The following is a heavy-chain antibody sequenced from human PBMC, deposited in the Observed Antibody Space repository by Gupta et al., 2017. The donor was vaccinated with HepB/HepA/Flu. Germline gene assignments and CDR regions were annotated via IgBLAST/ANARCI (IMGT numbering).Heavy chain of an antibody. CDR2: IGRYMNG. CDR1: RLSIRGTA. Sequence: EVQLLESGGALAQPGGSLRLPCAASRLSIRGTAVSWVRQAPGKGLGGVLGIGRYMNGNYGEPVGGRFTISKENSQDPVELQKNSLGAEETAVNFWAKDLYFWGALDVWGTGTTVNVSS. D-gene: IGHD3-16*01. J-gene: IGHJ6*04. V-gene: IGHV3-23*03. CDR3: AKDLYFWGALDV.